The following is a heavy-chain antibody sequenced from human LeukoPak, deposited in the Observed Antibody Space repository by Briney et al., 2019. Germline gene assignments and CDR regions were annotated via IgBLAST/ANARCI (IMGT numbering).Heavy chain of an antibody. CDR2: IYYSGST. CDR1: GGSISSGVFY. D-gene: IGHD4-17*01. V-gene: IGHV4-31*03. J-gene: IGHJ3*01. CDR3: ARDGFACRETTYDFDF. Sequence: SETLSLTPTLSGGSISSGVFYCSWIRQHPGKGLEWIGYIYYSGSTYYNPSLKSRVTISVDTSKNQVSLKLSSVTAADTAVYYCARDGFACRETTYDFDFWGQGTMVTVSS.